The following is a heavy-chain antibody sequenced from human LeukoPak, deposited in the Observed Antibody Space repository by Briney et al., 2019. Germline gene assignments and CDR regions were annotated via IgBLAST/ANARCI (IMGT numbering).Heavy chain of an antibody. Sequence: GGSLRLSCAASGFTFSSYSMNWVRQAPGKGLEWVSSISSSSSYIYYADSVKGRFTISRDNAKNSLYLQMNSLRAEDTAVYYCARDQYYYDSRGYYYEHDAFDIWGQGTMVTVSS. CDR1: GFTFSSYS. CDR3: ARDQYYYDSRGYYYEHDAFDI. J-gene: IGHJ3*02. V-gene: IGHV3-21*01. CDR2: ISSSSSYI. D-gene: IGHD3-22*01.